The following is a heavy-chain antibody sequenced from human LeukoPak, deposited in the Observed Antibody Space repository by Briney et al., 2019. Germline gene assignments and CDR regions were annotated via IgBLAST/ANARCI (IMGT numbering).Heavy chain of an antibody. CDR1: GFTFSRNG. D-gene: IGHD3-10*01. J-gene: IGHJ4*02. CDR2: ISGSGGNT. Sequence: PGGSLRLSCAASGFTFSRNGMTWVRQAPGKGLEWVSAISGSGGNTYYADSVKGRFTISRDNSKNTLYLQMNSLRAEDTAVYYCAKDRRAGSYDYWGQGTLATVSS. V-gene: IGHV3-23*01. CDR3: AKDRRAGSYDY.